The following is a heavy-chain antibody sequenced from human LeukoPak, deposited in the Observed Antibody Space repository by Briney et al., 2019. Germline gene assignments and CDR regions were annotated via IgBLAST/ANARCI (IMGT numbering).Heavy chain of an antibody. J-gene: IGHJ4*02. CDR2: ISRSSSSI. D-gene: IGHD3-16*01. CDR1: GFTFSNFD. V-gene: IGHV3-48*04. Sequence: GGSLRLSCEGSGFTFSNFDMNWVRQAPGKGLEWVSYISRSSSSISYADSVKGRFTISKDNAKNSLYLQMNNLGAEDTAMYYCVREVGRPKTFYFDSWGRGTPVTVSS. CDR3: VREVGRPKTFYFDS.